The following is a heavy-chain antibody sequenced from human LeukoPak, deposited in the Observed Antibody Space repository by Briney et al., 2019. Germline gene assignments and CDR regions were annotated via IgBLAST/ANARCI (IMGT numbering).Heavy chain of an antibody. CDR2: INLNSGGT. CDR1: GYTFTGYY. J-gene: IGHJ4*02. V-gene: IGHV1-2*06. CDR3: ASLAAIPSFDY. D-gene: IGHD2-21*01. Sequence: ASVKVSCKASGYTFTGYYMHCVRQAPGQGLEWMGRINLNSGGTIYAQKFQGRVTMTRDTSISTAYMELSRLRSYDTAVYYCASLAAIPSFDYWGQGTLVTVSS.